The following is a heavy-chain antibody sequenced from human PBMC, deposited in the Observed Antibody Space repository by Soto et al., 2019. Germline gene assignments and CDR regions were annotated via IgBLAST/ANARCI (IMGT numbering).Heavy chain of an antibody. V-gene: IGHV3-33*01. D-gene: IGHD6-13*01. CDR2: IWYDGSNK. J-gene: IGHJ4*02. Sequence: QVHLVESGGGVVQPGRSLRLSCAASGFTFSSYGMHWVRQAPGKGLEWVAVIWYDGSNKYYADSVKGRFTISRDNSKNTVHLQMNSLKAEDTAVYYCARGVGTCDRRSRGCSNSWYTTRDYWGQGNLVTVSS. CDR3: ARGVGTCDRRSRGCSNSWYTTRDY. CDR1: GFTFSSYG.